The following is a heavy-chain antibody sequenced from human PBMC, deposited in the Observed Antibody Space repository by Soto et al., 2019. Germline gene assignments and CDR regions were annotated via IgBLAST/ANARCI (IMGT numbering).Heavy chain of an antibody. CDR1: GGSISSGDYY. CDR3: ASRHSSPYFDY. Sequence: QVQLQESGPGLVKPSQTLSLTCTVSGGSISSGDYYCSWIRQPQGKGLEWIGSIYYSGSTYYNPSLKSRFTISVDKSKNQFSLKLNSVTAEDTAVYYCASRHSSPYFDYWGQGTLVTVSS. D-gene: IGHD6-13*01. V-gene: IGHV4-30-4*01. J-gene: IGHJ4*02. CDR2: IYYSGST.